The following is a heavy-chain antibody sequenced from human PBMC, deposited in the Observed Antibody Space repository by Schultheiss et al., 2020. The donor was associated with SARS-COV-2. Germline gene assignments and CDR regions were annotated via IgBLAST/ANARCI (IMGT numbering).Heavy chain of an antibody. CDR2: IYYSGST. D-gene: IGHD2-2*01. Sequence: SETLSLTCAVYGGSLSGYYWSWIRQPPGKGLEWIGYIYYSGSTNYNPSLKSRVTISVDTSKNQFSLKLSSVTAADTAVYYCATRGYCSSTSCSPFDYWGQGTLVTVSS. CDR3: ATRGYCSSTSCSPFDY. J-gene: IGHJ4*02. V-gene: IGHV4-59*08. CDR1: GGSLSGYY.